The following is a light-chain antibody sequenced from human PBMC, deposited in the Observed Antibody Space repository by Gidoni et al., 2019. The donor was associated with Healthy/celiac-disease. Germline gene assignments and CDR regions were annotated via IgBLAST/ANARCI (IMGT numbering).Light chain of an antibody. CDR3: QAWDSSTSVV. CDR2: QDS. J-gene: IGLJ2*01. V-gene: IGLV3-1*01. CDR1: KLGDKY. Sequence: SYELTQPPSVSVPPGQTASITCSGDKLGDKYACWYQQKRGQSPVLVIYQDSKRPAGIPERFSGYNAGNTATLTISGTQAMDEADYYCQAWDSSTSVVFGGGTKLTVL.